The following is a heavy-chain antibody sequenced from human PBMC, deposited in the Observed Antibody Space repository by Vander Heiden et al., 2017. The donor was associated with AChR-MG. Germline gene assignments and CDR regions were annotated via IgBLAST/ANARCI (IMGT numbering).Heavy chain of an antibody. CDR1: GGSVSSGGYY. CDR2: IYYSGST. V-gene: IGHV4-61*08. J-gene: IGHJ6*02. CDR3: ARSLMITFGGVYGMDV. D-gene: IGHD3-16*01. Sequence: QVQLQESGPGLVKPSETLPLTCTVSGGSVSSGGYYWSWIRQPPGKGVEWIGYIYYSGSTNYHPSLKSRVTISVDTSKNQFSLKLSSVTAADTAVYYCARSLMITFGGVYGMDVWGQGTTVTVSS.